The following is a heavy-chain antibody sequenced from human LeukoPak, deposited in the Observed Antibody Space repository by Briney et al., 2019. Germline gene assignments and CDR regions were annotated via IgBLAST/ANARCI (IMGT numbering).Heavy chain of an antibody. V-gene: IGHV3-23*01. CDR1: GFTFRNYA. Sequence: GGSLRLSCTASGFTFRNYAMTWVRQAPGKGLEWVSAISGSGGSTYYADSVKGRFTISRDNSKNTLYLQMNSLRAEDTAVYYCAKDLTHCSGGSCQYYYYYYGMDVWGQGTTVTVSS. CDR2: ISGSGGST. D-gene: IGHD2-15*01. CDR3: AKDLTHCSGGSCQYYYYYYGMDV. J-gene: IGHJ6*02.